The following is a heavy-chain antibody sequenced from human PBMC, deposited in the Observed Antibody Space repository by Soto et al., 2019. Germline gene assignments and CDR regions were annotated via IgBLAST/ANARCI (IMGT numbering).Heavy chain of an antibody. CDR1: GSSISSSSYY. CDR3: ARQGAQFLYDSSGYFVPRDYFDY. CDR2: IYYSGST. J-gene: IGHJ4*02. V-gene: IGHV4-39*01. Sequence: PSETLSLTCTVSGSSISSSSYYWGWIRQPPGKGLEWIGSIYYSGSTYYNPSLKSRVTVSVDTSKNQFSLKLSSVTAADTAVYYCARQGAQFLYDSSGYFVPRDYFDYWGQGTLVTVSS. D-gene: IGHD3-22*01.